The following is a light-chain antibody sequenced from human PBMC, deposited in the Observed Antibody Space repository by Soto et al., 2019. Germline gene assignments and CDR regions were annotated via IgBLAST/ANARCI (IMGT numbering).Light chain of an antibody. V-gene: IGKV3-11*01. CDR1: QSVSSY. CDR2: DAS. J-gene: IGKJ4*01. Sequence: EIVLTQSPATLSLSPGERATLSCRASQSVSSYLAWYQQKPGQAPRLLIYDASNRATGIPARFSGSGSGTDFPLTSSSLEPEDVAVYYCQQRSNWLTFGGGTKVEIK. CDR3: QQRSNWLT.